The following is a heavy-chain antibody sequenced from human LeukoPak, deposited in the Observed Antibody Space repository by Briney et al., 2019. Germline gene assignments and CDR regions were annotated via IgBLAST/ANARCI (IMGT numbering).Heavy chain of an antibody. Sequence: GGSLRLSCAASGFTVSSNYLNWVRQAPGKGLEWGLVIYSGGSTYYADSVKGRFTISRDKSKNTLYLQMYSLRAEDTAVYYCARDDLDYPFDYWGQGTLVTVSS. V-gene: IGHV3-66*02. J-gene: IGHJ4*02. CDR2: IYSGGST. CDR1: GFTVSSNY. CDR3: ARDDLDYPFDY. D-gene: IGHD4-11*01.